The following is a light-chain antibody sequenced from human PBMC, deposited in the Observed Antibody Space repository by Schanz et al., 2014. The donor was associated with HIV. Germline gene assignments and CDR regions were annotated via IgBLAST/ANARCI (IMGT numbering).Light chain of an antibody. CDR2: DAS. V-gene: IGKV3-11*01. Sequence: EIVMTQSPGTLSVSPGERATLSCRASQSVSSYLAWYQQKPGQAPRLLIYDASNRATGIPARFSGSGSGTDFTLTISSLEPEDFAVYYCQYFGNSGGTFGGGTKVEIK. CDR3: QYFGNSGGT. CDR1: QSVSSY. J-gene: IGKJ4*01.